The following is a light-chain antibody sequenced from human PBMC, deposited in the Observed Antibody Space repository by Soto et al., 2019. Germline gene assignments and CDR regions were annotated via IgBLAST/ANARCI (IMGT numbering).Light chain of an antibody. V-gene: IGKV1-5*01. Sequence: DIQMTQSPSTLSASVGDRVTITCRASQSISKWLAWYQQRPGKAPXXLIFDASTLASGVPSRFSGSGSGTEFTLTISSLQSDDYATDVCQHYDTYWTFGQGTKVDIK. CDR3: QHYDTYWT. CDR1: QSISKW. CDR2: DAS. J-gene: IGKJ1*01.